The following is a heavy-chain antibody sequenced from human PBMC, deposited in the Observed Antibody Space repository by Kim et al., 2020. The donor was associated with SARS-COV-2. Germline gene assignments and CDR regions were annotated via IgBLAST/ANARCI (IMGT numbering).Heavy chain of an antibody. CDR3: ARVRKAAPTQGDWYFDL. V-gene: IGHV4-59*01. J-gene: IGHJ2*01. CDR2: IYYSGST. D-gene: IGHD6-13*01. CDR1: GGSISSYY. Sequence: SETLSLTCTVSGGSISSYYWSWIRQPPGKGLEWIGYIYYSGSTIHNPSLKSRVTISVDTSKNQFSLDLSSVTAADTAVYYCARVRKAAPTQGDWYFDLWGHGTLVTVSS.